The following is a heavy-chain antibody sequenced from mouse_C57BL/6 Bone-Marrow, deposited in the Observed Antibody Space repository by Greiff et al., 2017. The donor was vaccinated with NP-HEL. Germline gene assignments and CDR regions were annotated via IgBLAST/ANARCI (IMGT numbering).Heavy chain of an antibody. J-gene: IGHJ1*03. Sequence: EVKLMESGPGLVKPSQTVFLTCTVTGISITTGNYRWSWIRQFPGNKLEWIGYIYYSGTITYNPSLTSRTTITSDTPKNQFFLEMNSLTAEDTATYYCARDLLFWYFDVWGTGTTVTVSS. D-gene: IGHD2-1*01. CDR3: ARDLLFWYFDV. V-gene: IGHV3-5*01. CDR1: GISITTGNYR. CDR2: IYYSGTI.